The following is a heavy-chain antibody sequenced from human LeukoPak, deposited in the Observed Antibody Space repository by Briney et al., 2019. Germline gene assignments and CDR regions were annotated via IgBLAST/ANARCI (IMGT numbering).Heavy chain of an antibody. J-gene: IGHJ4*02. V-gene: IGHV3-30-3*01. CDR3: ARGPDTAMVPPYYFDY. Sequence: GGSLRLSCAASRFTFSSYAMHWVRQAPGKGLEWVAVISYDGSNKYYADSVKGRFTISRDNSKNTLYLQMNSLRAEDTAVYYCARGPDTAMVPPYYFDYWGQGTLVTVSS. CDR2: ISYDGSNK. D-gene: IGHD5-18*01. CDR1: RFTFSSYA.